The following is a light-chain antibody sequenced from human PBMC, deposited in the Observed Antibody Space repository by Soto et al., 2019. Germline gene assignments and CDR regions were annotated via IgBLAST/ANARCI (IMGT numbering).Light chain of an antibody. V-gene: IGKV1-9*01. CDR3: QQVNVYTST. Sequence: IQLTQSPSSLSASVGDRVTITCRASQGISSYLGWYHQKPGKAPNLLIHDASTLQSGVPSRFSGGGSGTDFTLTISSLQPEDFATYYCQQVNVYTSTFGGGTKVDIK. CDR1: QGISSY. J-gene: IGKJ4*01. CDR2: DAS.